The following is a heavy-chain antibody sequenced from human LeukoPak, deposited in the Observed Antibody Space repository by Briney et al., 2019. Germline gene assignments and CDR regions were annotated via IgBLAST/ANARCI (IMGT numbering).Heavy chain of an antibody. CDR3: AREWKTAMVIYYFDY. D-gene: IGHD5-18*01. J-gene: IGHJ4*02. CDR2: INPNSGGT. V-gene: IGHV1-2*02. Sequence: ASVKVSCKASGYTFTGYYMHRVRQAPGQGLEWMGWINPNSGGTNYAQKFQGRVTMTRDTSISTAYMELSRLRSDDTAVYYCAREWKTAMVIYYFDYWGQGTLVTVSS. CDR1: GYTFTGYY.